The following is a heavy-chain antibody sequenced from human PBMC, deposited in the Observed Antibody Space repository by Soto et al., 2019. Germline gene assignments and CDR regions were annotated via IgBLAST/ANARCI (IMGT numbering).Heavy chain of an antibody. CDR1: GFNLWSNG. D-gene: IGHD3-3*01. CDR3: VKGLWRGYSPFDY. V-gene: IGHV3-30*18. Sequence: QVQLVESGGGVVQPGRSLRLSCAASGFNLWSNGMHWVRQAPGKGLEWVAITSYDGTNEYYADSVKGRFTISRDNSKNTLYLQMNSLRLADTAVYYCVKGLWRGYSPFDYWGQGTMVTVSS. J-gene: IGHJ4*02. CDR2: TSYDGTNE.